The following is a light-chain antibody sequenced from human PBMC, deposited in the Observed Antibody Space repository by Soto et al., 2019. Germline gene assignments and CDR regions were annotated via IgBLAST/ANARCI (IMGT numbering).Light chain of an antibody. J-gene: IGKJ1*01. V-gene: IGKV1-5*03. CDR3: QQYDTYWT. CDR1: QSINNW. Sequence: DIQMTQSPSTLSASVGDRVTITCRASQSINNWLAWYQQKPGKAPKLLIYKASNLDIGVPSRFSGSGSGTEFTLTISSLQPDDFATYYCQQYDTYWTVGQGPKVEI. CDR2: KAS.